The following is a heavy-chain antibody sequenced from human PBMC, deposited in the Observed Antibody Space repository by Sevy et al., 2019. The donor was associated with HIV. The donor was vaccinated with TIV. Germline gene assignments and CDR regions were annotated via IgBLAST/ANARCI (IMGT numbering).Heavy chain of an antibody. CDR3: AKDRGQWLFYYFDY. J-gene: IGHJ4*02. D-gene: IGHD6-19*01. V-gene: IGHV3-23*01. Sequence: GGSLRLSCAASGFTFSSYAMSWVRRAPGKGLEWVSGISGSGGSTDYADSVKGRFTISRDNSKNTLYLQMNSLRAEDTAVYYCAKDRGQWLFYYFDYWGQGTLVTVSS. CDR2: ISGSGGST. CDR1: GFTFSSYA.